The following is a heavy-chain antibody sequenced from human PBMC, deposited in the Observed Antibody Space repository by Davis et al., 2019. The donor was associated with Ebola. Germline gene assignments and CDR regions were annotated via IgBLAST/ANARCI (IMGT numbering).Heavy chain of an antibody. Sequence: HTGGSLRLSCAASGFTFSSYWMHWVRQAPGKGLVWVSRINSDGSSTSYADSVKGRFTISRDNAKNTLYLQMNSLRTEDTAVYYCARYITGTTVDYWGQGTLVTVSS. CDR2: INSDGSST. D-gene: IGHD1-7*01. CDR1: GFTFSSYW. J-gene: IGHJ4*02. CDR3: ARYITGTTVDY. V-gene: IGHV3-74*01.